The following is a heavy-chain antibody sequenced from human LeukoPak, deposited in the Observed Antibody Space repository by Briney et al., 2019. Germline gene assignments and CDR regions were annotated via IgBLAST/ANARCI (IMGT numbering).Heavy chain of an antibody. CDR2: IYTSGST. CDR1: GGSISSYY. V-gene: IGHV4-4*07. CDR3: AREGSRNSYYYYGMDV. Sequence: SETLSLTCTVSGGSISSYYWSWIRQPAGKGLEWIGRIYTSGSTNYNPSHKSRVTMSVDTSKNQFSLKLSSVTAADTAVYYCAREGSRNSYYYYGMDVWGQGTTVTVSS. J-gene: IGHJ6*02. D-gene: IGHD1-1*01.